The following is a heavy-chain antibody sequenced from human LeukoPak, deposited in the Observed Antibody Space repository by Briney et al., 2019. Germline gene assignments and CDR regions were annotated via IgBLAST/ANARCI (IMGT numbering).Heavy chain of an antibody. CDR3: ARDAHHPGRDGYNYYYFDY. CDR2: IYYSGST. Sequence: SETLSLTCTVSGDSITSGYYWGWIRQPPGKGLEWIGYIYYSGSTNYNPSLKSRVTISVDTSKNQFSLKLSSVTAADTAVYYCARDAHHPGRDGYNYYYFDYWGQGTLVTVSS. J-gene: IGHJ4*02. CDR1: GDSITSGYY. V-gene: IGHV4-61*01. D-gene: IGHD5-24*01.